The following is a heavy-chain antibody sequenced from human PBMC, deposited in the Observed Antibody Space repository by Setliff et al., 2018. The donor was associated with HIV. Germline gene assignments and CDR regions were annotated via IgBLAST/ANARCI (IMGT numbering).Heavy chain of an antibody. D-gene: IGHD3-10*01. CDR3: ARGALYGLFEF. V-gene: IGHV1-18*01. CDR2: ISAYNGNT. Sequence: ASVKVSCKASGYTFTSYGLNCVRQAPGQGLEWMGWISAYNGNTNYAQKLQGRVTMTTDTSTSTAYMELRSLRSDDTAMYYCARGALYGLFEFWGPGTLVTVSS. J-gene: IGHJ4*02. CDR1: GYTFTSYG.